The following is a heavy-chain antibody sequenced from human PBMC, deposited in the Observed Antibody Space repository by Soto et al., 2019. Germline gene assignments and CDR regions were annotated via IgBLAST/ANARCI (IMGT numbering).Heavy chain of an antibody. CDR3: ARDRDEVDTAMVNWFDP. CDR2: IYHSGST. J-gene: IGHJ5*02. D-gene: IGHD5-18*01. CDR1: GGSISSSNW. Sequence: QVQLQESGPGLVKPSGTLSLTCAVSGGSISSSNWWSWVRQPPGKGLEWIGEIYHSGSTNYNPSLWSRVTISVDKSENQFSLKRSSVTAADTAVYYCARDRDEVDTAMVNWFDPWGQGTLVTVSS. V-gene: IGHV4-4*02.